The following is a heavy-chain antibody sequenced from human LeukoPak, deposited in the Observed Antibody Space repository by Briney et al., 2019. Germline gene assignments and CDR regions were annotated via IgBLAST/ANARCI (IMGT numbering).Heavy chain of an antibody. Sequence: GRSLRLSSAASVFTFVDYVIHCGRQAPGEGLWWVSGIFLVSGSIGYADSVKGRFTISRDNAKNSLYLQMNSLRAEDTALYYCAKDIKVGYSSGWYYDAFDIWGQGTMVTVSS. D-gene: IGHD6-19*01. CDR1: VFTFVDYV. J-gene: IGHJ3*02. CDR2: IFLVSGSI. V-gene: IGHV3-9*01. CDR3: AKDIKVGYSSGWYYDAFDI.